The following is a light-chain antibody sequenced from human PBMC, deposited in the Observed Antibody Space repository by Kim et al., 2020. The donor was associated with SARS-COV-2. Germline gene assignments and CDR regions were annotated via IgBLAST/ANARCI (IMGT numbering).Light chain of an antibody. CDR3: AGWDDSLNGYV. CDR1: NSNFGSNT. CDR2: SDN. Sequence: QSVLTQPPSASGTPGQRVTISCSGSNSNFGSNTVNWYQQLPGTAPKLLIYSDNQRPSGVPDRFSGSKSGTSASLAISGLQSEDEADYYCAGWDDSLNGYVFRAGTKVTVL. V-gene: IGLV1-44*01. J-gene: IGLJ1*01.